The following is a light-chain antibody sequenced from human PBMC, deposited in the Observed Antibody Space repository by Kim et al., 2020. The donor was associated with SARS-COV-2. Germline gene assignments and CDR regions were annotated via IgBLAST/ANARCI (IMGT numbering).Light chain of an antibody. J-gene: IGKJ4*01. CDR2: GAS. Sequence: IVMTQSPTLSVSPGERVTLFCRASQSVRNNLAWYQQRPGQAPRLLLYGASTRATDIPARFSGSGSGTEFTLTIRSLQSEDLAVYYCQQYNDWPLLSFGGGTKVDIK. V-gene: IGKV3-15*01. CDR1: QSVRNN. CDR3: QQYNDWPLLS.